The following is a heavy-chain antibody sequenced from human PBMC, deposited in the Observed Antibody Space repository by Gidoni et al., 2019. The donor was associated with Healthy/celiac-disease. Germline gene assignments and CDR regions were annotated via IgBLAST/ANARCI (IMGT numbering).Heavy chain of an antibody. D-gene: IGHD5-18*01. Sequence: QVQLVESGGGVVQPGRSLRLSCAASGFTFSSYGMHWVRQAPGKGLEWVAVIWYDGSNKYYADSVKGRFTISRDNSKNTLYLQMNSLRAEDTAVYYCARATYTAMVISWPDYWGQGTLVTVSS. CDR2: IWYDGSNK. V-gene: IGHV3-33*01. CDR1: GFTFSSYG. CDR3: ARATYTAMVISWPDY. J-gene: IGHJ4*02.